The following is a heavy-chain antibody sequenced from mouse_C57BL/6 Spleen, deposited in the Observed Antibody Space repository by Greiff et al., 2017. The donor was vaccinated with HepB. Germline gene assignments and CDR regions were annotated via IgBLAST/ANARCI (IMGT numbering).Heavy chain of an antibody. CDR2: INYDGSST. CDR1: GFTFSDYY. V-gene: IGHV5-16*01. Sequence: EVKLEESEGGLVQPGSSMKLSCTASGFTFSDYYMAWVRQVPEKGLEWVANINYDGSSTYYLDSLKSRFIISRDNAKNILYLQMSSLKSEDTATYYCARGANWYYFDYWGQGTTLTVSS. D-gene: IGHD4-1*01. CDR3: ARGANWYYFDY. J-gene: IGHJ2*01.